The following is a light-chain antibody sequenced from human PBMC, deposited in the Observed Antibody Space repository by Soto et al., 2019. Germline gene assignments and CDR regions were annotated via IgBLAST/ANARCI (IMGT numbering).Light chain of an antibody. CDR2: QNS. V-gene: IGLV3-1*01. CDR1: KLGDKY. Sequence: SYELTLPPSVSVSPGQTASITCSGDKLGDKYVCWYQQKPGQSPVLVIYQNSKRPSGIPERFSGSNSGNTATLTISGTQAMDEADYYCQAWDSSAHVVFGGGTKLTVL. J-gene: IGLJ2*01. CDR3: QAWDSSAHVV.